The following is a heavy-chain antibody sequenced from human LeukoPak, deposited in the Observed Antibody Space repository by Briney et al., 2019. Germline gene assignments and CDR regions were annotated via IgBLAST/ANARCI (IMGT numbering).Heavy chain of an antibody. CDR1: GYTFTSYY. V-gene: IGHV1-46*01. Sequence: ASVKVSCKASGYTFTSYYMHWVRQAHGQGLEWMGIINPSGGSTSYAQKFQGRVTMTRDTSTSTVYMELSSLRSEDTAVHYCARDLTSSPIAAAGLDYWGQGTLVTVSS. CDR3: ARDLTSSPIAAAGLDY. J-gene: IGHJ4*02. D-gene: IGHD6-13*01. CDR2: INPSGGST.